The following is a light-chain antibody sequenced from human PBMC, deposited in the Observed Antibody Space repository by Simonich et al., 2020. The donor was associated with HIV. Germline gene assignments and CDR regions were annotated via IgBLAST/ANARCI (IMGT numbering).Light chain of an antibody. CDR1: KSVLYSSNNKNY. CDR3: QQYYSTPQT. V-gene: IGKV4-1*01. J-gene: IGKJ1*01. CDR2: WAS. Sequence: DIVMTQSPDSLAVSLVERATINFTSSKSVLYSSNNKNYLAWYQQKPGQPPKLLIYWASTRESGVPDRFSVSGSGTDFTLTISSLQAEEVAVYYCQQYYSTPQTFGQGTKVEIK.